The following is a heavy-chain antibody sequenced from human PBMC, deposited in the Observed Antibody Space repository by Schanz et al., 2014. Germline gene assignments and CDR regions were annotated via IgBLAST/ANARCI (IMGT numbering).Heavy chain of an antibody. CDR3: AKGMGYCSGGTCYDYYYYGLDV. J-gene: IGHJ6*02. CDR1: GFSFSSYS. V-gene: IGHV3-23*04. CDR2: ISHSGGSK. Sequence: EADLVESGGGLIQRGESLRLSCSASGFSFSSYSMNWVRQAPGKGLEWVSSISHSGGSKYYADSVKGRFTISRDNSKNILYLQMNSLSADDTAVFYCAKGMGYCSGGTCYDYYYYGLDVWGQGTTVTVSS. D-gene: IGHD2-15*01.